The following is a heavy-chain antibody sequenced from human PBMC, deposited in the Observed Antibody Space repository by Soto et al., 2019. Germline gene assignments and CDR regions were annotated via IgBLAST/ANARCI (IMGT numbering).Heavy chain of an antibody. J-gene: IGHJ5*02. CDR1: GFSFSIYA. CDR2: ISGSGGST. D-gene: IGHD3-3*01. Sequence: VQLLASGGGLVQPGGSLRLSCAASGFSFSIYAMTWVRQAPGKGLEWVSAISGSGGSTHYVDSVKGRFTISRDQSKSTLYLQMNSLRAEDTAVYYCVKETRFLGSWGQGTLVTVSS. CDR3: VKETRFLGS. V-gene: IGHV3-23*01.